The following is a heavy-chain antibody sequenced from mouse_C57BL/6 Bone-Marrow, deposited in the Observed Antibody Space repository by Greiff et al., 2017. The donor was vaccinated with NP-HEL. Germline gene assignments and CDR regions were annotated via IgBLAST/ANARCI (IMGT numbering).Heavy chain of an antibody. CDR1: GFSLSTFGLG. V-gene: IGHV8-8*01. D-gene: IGHD1-1*01. CDR2: IWWDDDK. Sequence: QVTLKVSGPGILQPSQTLSLTCSFSGFSLSTFGLGVGWIRQPSGKGLEWLAHIWWDDDKYYNPALKSRLTISKDTSKNQVFLKIANVVTADTATYYCARIGDYYGSDWYFDVWGTGTTVTVSS. J-gene: IGHJ1*03. CDR3: ARIGDYYGSDWYFDV.